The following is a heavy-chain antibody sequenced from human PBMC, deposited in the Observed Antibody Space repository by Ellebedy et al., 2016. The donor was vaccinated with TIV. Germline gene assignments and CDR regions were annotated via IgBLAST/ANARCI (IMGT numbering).Heavy chain of an antibody. V-gene: IGHV3-48*02. CDR2: ISSSSSTI. J-gene: IGHJ2*01. CDR3: ARDPQWLLWYLIS. CDR1: GFTFSSYS. D-gene: IGHD6-19*01. Sequence: GESLKISCAASGFTFSSYSMNWVRQAPGKGLEWVSYISSSSSTIYYADSVKGRFTISRDNAKNSLYLQMNSLRDEDTAVYYCARDPQWLLWYLISGAVAPWSLSPQ.